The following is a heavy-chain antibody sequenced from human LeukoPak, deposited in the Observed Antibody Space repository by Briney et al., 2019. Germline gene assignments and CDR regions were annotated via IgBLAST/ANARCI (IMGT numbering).Heavy chain of an antibody. CDR1: GGSISSSSYY. J-gene: IGHJ4*02. CDR2: IYYSGCT. V-gene: IGHV4-39*01. CDR3: ARRGYLDY. Sequence: SETLSLTCTVSGGSISSSSYYWGWIRQPPGKGLEWIGSIYYSGCTYYNPSLKSRVTISVDTSKNQFSLKLSSVTAADTAVYYCARRGYLDYWGQGTLVTVSS. D-gene: IGHD3-16*01.